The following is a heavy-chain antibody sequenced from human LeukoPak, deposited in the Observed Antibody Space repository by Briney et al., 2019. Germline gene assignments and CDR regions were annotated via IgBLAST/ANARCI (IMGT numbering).Heavy chain of an antibody. D-gene: IGHD6-19*01. Sequence: GASVKVSCKASGYTFTSYDINWVRQATGQGLEWMGWMSPNSGNTGYAQKFQGRVTITRNTSISTAYMELSSLRSEDTAVYYCAREPDPTYSSGWYWSWFDPWGQGTLVTVSS. J-gene: IGHJ5*02. V-gene: IGHV1-8*03. CDR1: GYTFTSYD. CDR2: MSPNSGNT. CDR3: AREPDPTYSSGWYWSWFDP.